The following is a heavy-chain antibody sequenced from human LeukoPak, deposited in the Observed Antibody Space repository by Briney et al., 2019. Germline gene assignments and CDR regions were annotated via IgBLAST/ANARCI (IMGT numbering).Heavy chain of an antibody. CDR1: GFSFNNYA. Sequence: PGGSLRLSCAASGFSFNNYAMGWVRQAPGKGLEWVSVISGTGGTTYYADSVKGRFTISRDNSKNTLYLQMNSLRAEDTAVYYCAKGAYSSGSYLAYFDYWGQGTLVTVSS. J-gene: IGHJ4*02. CDR2: ISGTGGTT. V-gene: IGHV3-23*01. CDR3: AKGAYSSGSYLAYFDY. D-gene: IGHD3-10*01.